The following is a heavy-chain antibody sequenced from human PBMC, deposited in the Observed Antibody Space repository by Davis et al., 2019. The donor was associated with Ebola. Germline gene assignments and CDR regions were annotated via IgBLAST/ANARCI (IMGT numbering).Heavy chain of an antibody. D-gene: IGHD3-9*01. V-gene: IGHV3-48*01. Sequence: PGGSLRLSCAASGFTFSSYSMNWVRQAPGKGLEWVSYISSSSSTIYYADSVKGRFTISRDNAKNSLYLQMNSLRAEDTAVYYCVRDSDWDWFDPWGQGTLVTVSS. CDR2: ISSSSSTI. J-gene: IGHJ5*02. CDR1: GFTFSSYS. CDR3: VRDSDWDWFDP.